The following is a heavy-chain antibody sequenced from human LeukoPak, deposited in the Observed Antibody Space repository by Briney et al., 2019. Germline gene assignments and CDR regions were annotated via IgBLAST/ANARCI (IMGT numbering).Heavy chain of an antibody. CDR2: IVVGSGNT. V-gene: IGHV1-58*02. CDR3: AAAVTRGQLPDY. D-gene: IGHD4-11*01. J-gene: IGHJ4*02. Sequence: SVKVSCKASGFTFTSSAMQWVRQARGQRLEWIGWIVVGSGNTNYAQKFQERVTITRDMSTSTAYMELSSLRSEDTAVYYCAAAVTRGQLPDYWGQGTLVTVSS. CDR1: GFTFTSSA.